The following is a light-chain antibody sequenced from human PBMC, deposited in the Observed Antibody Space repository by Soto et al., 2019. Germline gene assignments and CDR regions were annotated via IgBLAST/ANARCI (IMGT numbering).Light chain of an antibody. J-gene: IGKJ1*01. V-gene: IGKV1-27*01. CDR1: QGISNY. CDR3: QKYNSAPWT. Sequence: DIQMTQSPSSLSTSVGDRVTITCRASQGISNYLAWYQQKPGKVPKLLIYAASTLQSGVPSRFSGSGSGTDFTLTISSLQPEDVATYYCQKYNSAPWTFVQGSKVDIK. CDR2: AAS.